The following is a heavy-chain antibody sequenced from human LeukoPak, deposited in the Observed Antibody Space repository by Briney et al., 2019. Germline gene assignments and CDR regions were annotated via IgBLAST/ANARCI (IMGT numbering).Heavy chain of an antibody. CDR3: AKDGDLGDYDYYYMDV. CDR1: GFTFSSYG. D-gene: IGHD3-3*01. V-gene: IGHV3-23*01. CDR2: ISGSGGST. Sequence: GGSLRLSCAASGFTFSSYGMSWVRQAPGKGLEWVSAISGSGGSTYYADSVKGRFTISRDNSKNTLYLQMNSLRAEDTAVYYCAKDGDLGDYDYYYMDVWGKGTTVTASS. J-gene: IGHJ6*03.